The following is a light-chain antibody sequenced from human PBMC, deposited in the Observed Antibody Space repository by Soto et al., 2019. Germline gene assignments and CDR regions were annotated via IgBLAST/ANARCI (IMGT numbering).Light chain of an antibody. CDR1: QSVLYSSSNKND. CDR3: HQYYSIPRT. J-gene: IGKJ2*01. Sequence: DIEMTQSPDSLAVSLGERATINCKSSQSVLYSSSNKNDLAWYQQKPGQPPKLLIYWASTRESGVPDRFSGSGSVTDFTLNISSLQAEDVAVYYCHQYYSIPRTFGQGTKLEIK. CDR2: WAS. V-gene: IGKV4-1*01.